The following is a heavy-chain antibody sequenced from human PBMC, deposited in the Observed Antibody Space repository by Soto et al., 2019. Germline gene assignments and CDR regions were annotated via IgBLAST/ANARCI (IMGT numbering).Heavy chain of an antibody. CDR1: GXTFSSYS. J-gene: IGHJ1*01. CDR2: ISGSGGAT. CDR3: ARDRGPKAGLYFQH. Sequence: GSLRLSCDASGXTFSSYSMNWVRQAPGKGLEWISVISGSGGATYFADSVKGRFFISRDNSKNTLYLQMNSLRAEDTAIYYCARDRGPKAGLYFQHWGPGTLVTVSS. D-gene: IGHD6-13*01. V-gene: IGHV3-23*01.